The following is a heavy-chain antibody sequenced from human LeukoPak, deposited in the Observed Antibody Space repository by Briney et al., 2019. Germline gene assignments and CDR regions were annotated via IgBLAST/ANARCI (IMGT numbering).Heavy chain of an antibody. Sequence: GGSLRLSCAASGFTFSSSWMTWVRQAPGKGLEWVANIKEDGSEKYYVDSVKGRFTISRNNAKNSLYLQMNSLRAEDTAMYYCARDSGWFRFDYWGQGTLVTVSS. CDR2: IKEDGSEK. CDR3: ARDSGWFRFDY. CDR1: GFTFSSSW. J-gene: IGHJ4*02. D-gene: IGHD6-13*01. V-gene: IGHV3-7*03.